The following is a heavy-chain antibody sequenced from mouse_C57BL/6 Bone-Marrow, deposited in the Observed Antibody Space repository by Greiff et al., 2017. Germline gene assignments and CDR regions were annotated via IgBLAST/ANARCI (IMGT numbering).Heavy chain of an antibody. CDR3: ARDPYYYGSSGYFDV. Sequence: VQLQESGPELVKPGASVKISCKASGYTFTDYYINWVKQRPGQGLEWIGWIFPGSGSTYYNEKFKGKATLTVDKSSSTAYMLLSSLTSEYSAVYFCARDPYYYGSSGYFDVWGTGTTVTVSS. V-gene: IGHV1-75*01. J-gene: IGHJ1*03. CDR2: IFPGSGST. CDR1: GYTFTDYY. D-gene: IGHD1-1*01.